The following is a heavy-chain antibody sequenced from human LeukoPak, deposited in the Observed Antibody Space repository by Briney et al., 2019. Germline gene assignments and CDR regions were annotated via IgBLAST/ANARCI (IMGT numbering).Heavy chain of an antibody. CDR1: GFAFSNYA. CDR3: AKSLGAVSSADAFDI. CDR2: IYGNGDKT. J-gene: IGHJ3*02. V-gene: IGHV3-23*01. Sequence: GGSLRLSCAASGFAFSNYAMSWVRQAPGKGLEWVSSIYGNGDKTFYADFVKGRFTISRDNSKSTLYLQMNSLRAEDTAVFFCAKSLGAVSSADAFDIWGRGTMVTASS. D-gene: IGHD1-26*01.